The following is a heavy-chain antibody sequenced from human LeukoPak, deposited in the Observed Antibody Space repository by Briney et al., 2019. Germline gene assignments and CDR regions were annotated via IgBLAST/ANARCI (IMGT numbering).Heavy chain of an antibody. D-gene: IGHD6-13*01. Sequence: GGSLRLSCAASGSTFNDYYMSWIRQAPGEGLEWVSCISSSGTTKYYADSVKGRFTISRDNAKKSMYLQMNSLRAEDTAVYYCARVRSRNWYDAFDIWGQGTMVTVSS. J-gene: IGHJ3*02. CDR2: ISSSGTTK. CDR3: ARVRSRNWYDAFDI. V-gene: IGHV3-11*04. CDR1: GSTFNDYY.